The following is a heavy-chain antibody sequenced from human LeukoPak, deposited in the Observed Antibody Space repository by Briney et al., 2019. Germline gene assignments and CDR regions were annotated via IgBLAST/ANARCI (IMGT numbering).Heavy chain of an antibody. CDR3: ARDEGRGSYDY. V-gene: IGHV1-69*04. J-gene: IGHJ4*02. D-gene: IGHD1-26*01. Sequence: SVKVSCKASGGTFSSYAIGWVRQAPGQGLEWMGRIIPILGIANYAQKFQGRVTITADESTSTAYMELSSLRSEDTAVYYCARDEGRGSYDYWGQGTLVTVSS. CDR2: IIPILGIA. CDR1: GGTFSSYA.